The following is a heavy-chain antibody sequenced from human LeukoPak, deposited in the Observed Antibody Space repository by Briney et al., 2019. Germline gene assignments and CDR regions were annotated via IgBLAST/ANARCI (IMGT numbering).Heavy chain of an antibody. J-gene: IGHJ4*02. CDR2: ISGSGDNS. D-gene: IGHD6-13*01. CDR1: GFTFSSYW. CDR3: AKGYSSKWSDIDY. V-gene: IGHV3-23*01. Sequence: GGSLRLSCAASGFTFSSYWMHWVRQAPGKGLEWVSGISGSGDNSYYADSVKGRFTISRDNSKNTLYLQINSLRAEDTAVYYCAKGYSSKWSDIDYWGQGSQVTVSS.